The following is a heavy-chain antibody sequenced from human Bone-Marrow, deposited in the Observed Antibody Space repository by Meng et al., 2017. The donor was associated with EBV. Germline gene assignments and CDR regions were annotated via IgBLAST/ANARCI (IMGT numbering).Heavy chain of an antibody. V-gene: IGHV4-4*02. CDR2: IYNSGST. CDR1: SAPISSTYC. J-gene: IGHJ1*01. D-gene: IGHD3-10*01. Sequence: QVRLPLAGPALVNPSGSPSSTFSVSSAPISSTYCRRWVRKPQGRRLEWLGQIYNSGSTTHNPSLKSIVIISVDKSKNKISLRVTSVTATDTAVYYCASAYSYGSRDLPGHWGLGTLVTVSS. CDR3: ASAYSYGSRDLPGH.